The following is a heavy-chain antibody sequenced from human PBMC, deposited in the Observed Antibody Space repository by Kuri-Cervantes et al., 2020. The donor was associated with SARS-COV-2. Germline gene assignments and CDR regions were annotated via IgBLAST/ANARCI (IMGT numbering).Heavy chain of an antibody. Sequence: SQTLSLTCAVYGGSFSGYYWSWIRQPPGKGLEWIGEINHSGSTNYNPSLKSRVTISVDTSKNQFSLKLNSVTAADTAVYYCARGTGAQDIVVVPAAIYWFDPWGQGTLVTVSS. CDR1: GGSFSGYY. V-gene: IGHV4-34*01. D-gene: IGHD2-2*01. CDR2: INHSGST. CDR3: ARGTGAQDIVVVPAAIYWFDP. J-gene: IGHJ5*02.